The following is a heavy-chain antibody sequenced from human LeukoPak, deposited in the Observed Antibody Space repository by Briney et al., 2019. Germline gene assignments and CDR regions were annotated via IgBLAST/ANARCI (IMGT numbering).Heavy chain of an antibody. V-gene: IGHV4-39*07. Sequence: NPSETLSLTCTVSGGSISLSSYFWAWIRQPPGKGLEWIGDIYYSGGTHYNLSLKSRVTMSVDTSKNQFSLKLSSVTAADTAIYYCARTYSSTSFDYWGPGTLVTVSS. CDR3: ARTYSSTSFDY. CDR1: GGSISLSSYF. D-gene: IGHD6-13*01. J-gene: IGHJ4*02. CDR2: IYYSGGT.